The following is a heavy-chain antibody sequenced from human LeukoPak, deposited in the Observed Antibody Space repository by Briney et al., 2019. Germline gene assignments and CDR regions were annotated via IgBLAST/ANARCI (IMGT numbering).Heavy chain of an antibody. V-gene: IGHV1-69*04. CDR3: ARDREYYYDSSGTTPPNYWYFGL. J-gene: IGHJ2*01. CDR2: IIPILGIA. D-gene: IGHD3-22*01. CDR1: GGTFSSYA. Sequence: SVKVSCKASGGTFSSYAISWVRQAPGQGLEWMGRIIPILGIANYAQKFQGRVTITADKSTSTAYMELSSLRSEDTAVYYCARDREYYYDSSGTTPPNYWYFGLWGRGTLVTVSS.